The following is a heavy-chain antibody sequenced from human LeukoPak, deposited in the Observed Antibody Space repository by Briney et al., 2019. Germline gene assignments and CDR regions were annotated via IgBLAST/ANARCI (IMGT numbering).Heavy chain of an antibody. CDR1: GVSISSYY. Sequence: PSETLSLTCTVSGVSISSYYWSWIRKPPGKGLEWIGYIYYSGSTNYNPSLKSRVTISVDMSKNQFSLKLSSVTAADTAVYYCASFGAEGDWGQGTLVTVSS. CDR3: ASFGAEGD. V-gene: IGHV4-59*01. D-gene: IGHD3-3*01. J-gene: IGHJ4*02. CDR2: IYYSGST.